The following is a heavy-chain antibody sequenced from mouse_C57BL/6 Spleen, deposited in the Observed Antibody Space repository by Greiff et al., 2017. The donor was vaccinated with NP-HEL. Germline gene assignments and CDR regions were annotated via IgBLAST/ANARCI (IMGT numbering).Heavy chain of an antibody. D-gene: IGHD2-4*01. CDR3: ARGQDYDVSFAY. CDR1: GYTFTSYG. Sequence: EVQLQQSGAELVRPGSSVKMSCKTSGYTFTSYGINWVKQRPGQGLEWIGYIYLGNGYTEYNEKFKGQATLTSDTSSSTAYMQLSSLTSEDSAIYFCARGQDYDVSFAYWGQGTLVTVSA. V-gene: IGHV1-58*01. CDR2: IYLGNGYT. J-gene: IGHJ3*01.